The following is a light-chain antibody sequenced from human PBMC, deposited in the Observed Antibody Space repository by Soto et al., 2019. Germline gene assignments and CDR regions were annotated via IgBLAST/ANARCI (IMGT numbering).Light chain of an antibody. CDR1: SRDVGGYNY. J-gene: IGLJ2*01. CDR3: SSYTSSIVV. V-gene: IGLV2-14*01. CDR2: DVS. Sequence: LTQPSSGSGSSGQAITLSCTGTSRDVGGYNYVSWYQQHPGKAPKLMIYDVSNRPSGVSNRFSGSKSGNTASLTISGLQAEDEADYYCSSYTSSIVVFGGGTKLTVL.